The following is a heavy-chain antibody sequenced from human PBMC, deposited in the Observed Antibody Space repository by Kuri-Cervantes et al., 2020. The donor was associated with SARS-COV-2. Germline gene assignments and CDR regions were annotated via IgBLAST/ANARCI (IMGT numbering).Heavy chain of an antibody. J-gene: IGHJ3*02. V-gene: IGHV4-34*01. D-gene: IGHD3-22*01. CDR2: INHSGST. CDR3: ARDNRSSGYYSGWGGAFDI. CDR1: GGSFSGYY. Sequence: SETLSLTCAVYGGSFSGYYWSWIRQPPGKGLEWIGEINHSGSTNYNPSLKSRVTISVDTSKNQFSLKLRSVTAADTAVYYCARDNRSSGYYSGWGGAFDIWGQGTMVTVSS.